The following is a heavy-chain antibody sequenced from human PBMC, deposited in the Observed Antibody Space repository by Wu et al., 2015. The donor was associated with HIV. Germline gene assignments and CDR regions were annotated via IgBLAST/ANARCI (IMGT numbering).Heavy chain of an antibody. CDR1: GNTFSSHP. V-gene: IGHV1-46*01. CDR2: INPSAGST. CDR3: ARTILYSGSYFDY. Sequence: HVQMVQSGTEVRKPGSSVRVSCKIFGGNPGNTFSSHPISWVRQAPGQGLEWMGIINPSAGSTSYAQKFQGRVTMTRDTSTSTVYMELSSLRSDDTAVYFCARTILYSGSYFDYWGQGTLVTVSS. J-gene: IGHJ4*02. D-gene: IGHD1-26*01.